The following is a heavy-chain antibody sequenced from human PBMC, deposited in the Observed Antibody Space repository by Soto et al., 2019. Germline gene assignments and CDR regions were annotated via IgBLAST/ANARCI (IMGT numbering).Heavy chain of an antibody. CDR1: GGSISSGDYY. CDR2: IYYSGST. J-gene: IGHJ4*02. Sequence: LSLTCTVSGGSISSGDYYWSWIRQPPGKGLEWIGYIYYSGSTYYNPSLKSRVTISVDTSKNQFSLKLSSVTAADTAVYYCARDTRNRQLWFPPLDDWGQGTLVTVSS. V-gene: IGHV4-30-4*01. CDR3: ARDTRNRQLWFPPLDD. D-gene: IGHD5-18*01.